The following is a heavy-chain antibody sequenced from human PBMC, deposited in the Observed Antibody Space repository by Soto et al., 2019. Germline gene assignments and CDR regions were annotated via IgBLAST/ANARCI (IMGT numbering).Heavy chain of an antibody. CDR2: TIPVFNTA. CDR3: ARGVYGSGNYYTGPSAFDI. J-gene: IGHJ3*02. V-gene: IGHV1-69*06. D-gene: IGHD3-10*01. CDR1: GGTLSDHG. Sequence: QVQLEQSGAEVKKPGSSVKVSCKASGGTLSDHGVAWLRQAPGQGLEWMGGTIPVFNTAKYAQKFQGRVTVTADKFTNIAYMELSSLSPEDTAFYFCARGVYGSGNYYTGPSAFDIWGQGTMVIVSS.